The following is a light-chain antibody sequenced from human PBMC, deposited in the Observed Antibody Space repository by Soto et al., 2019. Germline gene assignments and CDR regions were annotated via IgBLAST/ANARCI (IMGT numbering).Light chain of an antibody. CDR3: SSYTSSTTLGV. CDR2: ANS. Sequence: QSVLTQPPSVSGAPGQRLTISCTGSSSNIGADYDVHWYQQLPGTAPKLLIYANSNRPSGVSVRFSGSKSGNTASLTISGLQAEDQATYYCSSYTSSTTLGVFGTGTKLTVL. V-gene: IGLV1-40*01. CDR1: SSNIGADYD. J-gene: IGLJ1*01.